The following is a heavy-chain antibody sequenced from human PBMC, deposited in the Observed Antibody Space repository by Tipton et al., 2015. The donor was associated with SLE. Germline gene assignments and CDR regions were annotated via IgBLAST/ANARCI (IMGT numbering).Heavy chain of an antibody. J-gene: IGHJ4*02. V-gene: IGHV1-8*01. CDR3: ASGVTIFGVVPTDY. Sequence: QLVQSGAEVKKPGASVKVSCKASGYTFTSYDINWVRQATGQGLEWMGWMNPNSGNTNYAQKLQGRVTMTTDTSTSTAYMELRSLRSDDTAVYYCASGVTIFGVVPTDYWGQGTLVTVSS. CDR2: MNPNSGNT. D-gene: IGHD3-3*01. CDR1: GYTFTSYD.